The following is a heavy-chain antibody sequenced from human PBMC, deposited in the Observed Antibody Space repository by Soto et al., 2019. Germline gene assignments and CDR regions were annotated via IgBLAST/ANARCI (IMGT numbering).Heavy chain of an antibody. CDR2: IYPGDSDT. V-gene: IGHV5-51*01. J-gene: IGHJ4*02. D-gene: IGHD2-21*02. Sequence: PGESLKISCKGSGYSFTSYWIGWVRQMPGKGLEWMGIIYPGDSDTRYSPSFQGQVTISADKSISTAYLQWSSLKASDTAMYYCARHPYCGGDCYSGTPPNFDYWGQGTLVKSPQ. CDR3: ARHPYCGGDCYSGTPPNFDY. CDR1: GYSFTSYW.